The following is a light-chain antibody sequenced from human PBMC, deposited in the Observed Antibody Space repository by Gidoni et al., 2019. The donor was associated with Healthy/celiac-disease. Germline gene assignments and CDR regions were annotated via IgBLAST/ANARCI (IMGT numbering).Light chain of an antibody. J-gene: IGKJ4*01. CDR1: KDISNY. V-gene: IGKV1-33*01. CDR2: DAS. Sequence: DIQMTQSPSSLSSSVGDRVTITCQASKDISNYLNWYQQKPGKAPKLLIYDASNLETGVPSRFRGSGSGKDFTFTISRLPPEDIAKYYCQQYDNPALTFGGGAKVEIK. CDR3: QQYDNPALT.